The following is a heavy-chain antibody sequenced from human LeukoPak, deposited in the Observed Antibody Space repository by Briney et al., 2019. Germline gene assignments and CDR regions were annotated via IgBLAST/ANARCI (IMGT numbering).Heavy chain of an antibody. CDR2: ISSSGSTI. J-gene: IGHJ3*02. CDR3: ARVEEDAFDI. Sequence: GGSLRLSCAASGFTFSSYEMNWVRLAPGKGLEWVSYISSSGSTIYYADSVKGRFTISRDNAKNSLYLQMNSLRAEDTAVYYCARVEEDAFDIWGQGTMVTVSS. V-gene: IGHV3-48*03. CDR1: GFTFSSYE.